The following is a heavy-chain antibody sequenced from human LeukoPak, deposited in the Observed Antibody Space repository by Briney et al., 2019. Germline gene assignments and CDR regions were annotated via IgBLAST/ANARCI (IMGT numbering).Heavy chain of an antibody. CDR1: GGTFSSYA. D-gene: IGHD1-20*01. V-gene: IGHV1-69*04. J-gene: IGHJ6*02. CDR2: IIPILGIA. CDR3: AKYLEVDV. Sequence: ASVKVSCKASGGTFSSYAISWVRQPPGQGLEWMGRIIPILGIANYAQKFQGRVTITADKSTSTAYMELSSLRSEDTAVYYCAKYLEVDVWGQGTTVTVSS.